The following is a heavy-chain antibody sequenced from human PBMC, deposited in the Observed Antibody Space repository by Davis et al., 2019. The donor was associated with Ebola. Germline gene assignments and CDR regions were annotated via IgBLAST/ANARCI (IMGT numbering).Heavy chain of an antibody. CDR2: IYYSGST. CDR3: ARGSYRYDSSGYYPDY. J-gene: IGHJ4*02. CDR1: GGSFSGYY. V-gene: IGHV4-31*11. Sequence: PSETLSLTCAVYGGSFSGYYWSWIRQHPGKGLEWIGYIYYSGSTYYNPSLKSRVTISVDTSKNQFSLKLSSVTAADTAVYYCARGSYRYDSSGYYPDYWGQGTLVTVSS. D-gene: IGHD3-22*01.